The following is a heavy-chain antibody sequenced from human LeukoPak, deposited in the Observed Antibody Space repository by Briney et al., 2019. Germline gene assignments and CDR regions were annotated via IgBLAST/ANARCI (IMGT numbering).Heavy chain of an antibody. V-gene: IGHV1-2*02. D-gene: IGHD6-13*01. CDR2: INPNSGGT. CDR1: GYTFTGYY. Sequence: ASVKVSCKASGYTFTGYYMHWVRQAPGQGLEWMGWINPNSGGTNYAQKFQGRVTVTRDTSISTAYMELSRLRSDDTAVYYCARTHRRGIAAGFDPWGQGTLVTVSS. J-gene: IGHJ5*02. CDR3: ARTHRRGIAAGFDP.